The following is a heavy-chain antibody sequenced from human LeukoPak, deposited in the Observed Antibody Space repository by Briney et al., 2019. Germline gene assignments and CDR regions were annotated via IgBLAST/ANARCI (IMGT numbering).Heavy chain of an antibody. J-gene: IGHJ3*02. CDR1: GYTFTSYD. D-gene: IGHD2-15*01. CDR2: MNPNSGNT. Sequence: ASVKVSCKASGYTFTSYDINWVRQATGQGLEWMGWMNPNSGNTGYAQKFQGRVTMTRDMSTSTVYMELSSLRSEDTAVYYCARDSGYCSGGSCYSDHDAFDIWGQGTMVTVSS. CDR3: ARDSGYCSGGSCYSDHDAFDI. V-gene: IGHV1-8*01.